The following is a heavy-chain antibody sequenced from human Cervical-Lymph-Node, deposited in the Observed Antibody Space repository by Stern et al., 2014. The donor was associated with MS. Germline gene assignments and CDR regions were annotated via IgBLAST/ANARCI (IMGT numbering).Heavy chain of an antibody. Sequence: VQLVQSGGDLPPPGGSRGPPFQSPGFTFSLLPWGWVPRAPGRGLEGVSAISGTDSSTFYAQTVKGRFTISRDNSKNTLYLQMNNLRAEDTAIYYCVKEGIAVASFDYWGQGTLVTVSS. D-gene: IGHD6-19*01. CDR3: VKEGIAVASFDY. J-gene: IGHJ4*02. CDR2: ISGTDSST. CDR1: GFTFSLLP. V-gene: IGHV3-23*04.